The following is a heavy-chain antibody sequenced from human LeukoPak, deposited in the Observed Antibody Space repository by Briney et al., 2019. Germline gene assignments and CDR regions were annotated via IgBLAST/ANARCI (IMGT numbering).Heavy chain of an antibody. CDR2: IGTAGDT. CDR3: ARAGDSSGYYYPDAFDI. CDR1: GFTFSSYD. V-gene: IGHV3-13*01. Sequence: RGSLRLSCAASGFTFSSYDMHWVRQATGKGLEWVSAIGTAGDTYCPGSVKGRFTISRENAKNSLYLQMNSLRAGDTAVYYCARAGDSSGYYYPDAFDIWGQGTMVTVSS. D-gene: IGHD3-22*01. J-gene: IGHJ3*02.